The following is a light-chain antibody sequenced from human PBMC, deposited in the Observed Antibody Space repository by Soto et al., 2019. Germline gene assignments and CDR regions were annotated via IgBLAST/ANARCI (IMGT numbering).Light chain of an antibody. CDR3: QQYDNWPPLT. Sequence: ERVMAQSPATLSVSPGERVTLSCRASQSVGSNLAWYQQKPGQAPRLLIYGASTRATGIPARFSGSGSGTEFTLTISSLQSADFAVYYCQQYDNWPPLTFGGGTKVEIK. CDR2: GAS. V-gene: IGKV3-15*01. CDR1: QSVGSN. J-gene: IGKJ4*01.